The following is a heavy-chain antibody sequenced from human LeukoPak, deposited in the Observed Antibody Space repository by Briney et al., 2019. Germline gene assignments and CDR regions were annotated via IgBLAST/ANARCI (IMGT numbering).Heavy chain of an antibody. J-gene: IGHJ5*02. CDR1: GFTFNDYY. V-gene: IGHV3-11*01. Sequence: PGGSLRLSCAASGFTFNDYYMSWIRQAPGKGLEWLSYINIGGTNTHYADSVKGRFTISRDNAKKSLYLEMNNLRAEDTAAYYCATDGAGFDTWGQGVLVTVSS. CDR3: ATDGAGFDT. CDR2: INIGGTNT.